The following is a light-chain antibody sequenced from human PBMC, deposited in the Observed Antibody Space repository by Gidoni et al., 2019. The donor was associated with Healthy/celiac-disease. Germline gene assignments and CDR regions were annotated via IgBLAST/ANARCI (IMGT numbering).Light chain of an antibody. V-gene: IGLV1-40*01. CDR1: SSNIGAGYH. Sequence: SVLPPPPSVSWAPGQRLTISCTGSSSNIGAGYHVHWYQQLPGTAPKLLIYGNSNRPSGVPDRFSGSKSGTSASLAITGLQAEDEADYYCQSYDSSLSGSGVFGGGTKLTVL. J-gene: IGLJ2*01. CDR3: QSYDSSLSGSGV. CDR2: GNS.